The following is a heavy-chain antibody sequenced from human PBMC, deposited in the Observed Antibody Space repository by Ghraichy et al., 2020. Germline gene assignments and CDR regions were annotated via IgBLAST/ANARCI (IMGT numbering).Heavy chain of an antibody. J-gene: IGHJ6*03. CDR3: ARGASGWEASYYLAYMDV. D-gene: IGHD3-10*01. CDR1: GFTFTDYT. Sequence: GGSLRLSCEASGFTFTDYTMNWVRQTPGKGLEWISFISASGTNIYYADSVRGRFTISRDNAKTSVFLQMTGLRAEDTALYYCARGASGWEASYYLAYMDVWGTGTTVTVSS. CDR2: ISASGTNI. V-gene: IGHV3-21*01.